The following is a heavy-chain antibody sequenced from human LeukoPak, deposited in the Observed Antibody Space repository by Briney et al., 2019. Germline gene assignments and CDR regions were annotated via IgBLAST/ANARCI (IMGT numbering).Heavy chain of an antibody. CDR3: ARASGNYYVMDV. CDR1: GYTFTGYY. CDR2: VNPNNGAT. Sequence: WASVKVSCKASGYTFTGYYLHWVRQAPGQGLEWMGWVNPNNGATNYAQKFQGRVTMTRGTSISTAYMELSRLGSDDTGVYYCARASGNYYVMDVWGQGTTVNVSS. V-gene: IGHV1-2*02. J-gene: IGHJ6*02.